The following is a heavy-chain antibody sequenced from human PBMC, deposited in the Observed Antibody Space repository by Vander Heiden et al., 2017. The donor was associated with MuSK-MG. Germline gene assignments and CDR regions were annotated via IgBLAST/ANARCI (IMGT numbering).Heavy chain of an antibody. CDR2: IIPILGRA. J-gene: IGHJ6*02. CDR3: ARDRGEGEPRDV. D-gene: IGHD3-16*01. CDR1: GGTFSSYA. Sequence: QVQLVQPGAEVKKPGSSVKVSCKASGGTFSSYAFSWVRQAPGQGLEWMGRIIPILGRASYAQKFQDRVTITADKSTSTAYMELTGRRYEDTAVYYCARDRGEGEPRDVWGQGTTVTVSS. V-gene: IGHV1-69*04.